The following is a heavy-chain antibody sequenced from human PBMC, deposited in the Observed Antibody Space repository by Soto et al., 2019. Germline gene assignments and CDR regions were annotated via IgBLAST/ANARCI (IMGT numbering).Heavy chain of an antibody. D-gene: IGHD2-2*01. Sequence: GGSLRLSCAASGFTFSSYGMHWVRQAPGKGLEWVAVIWYDGSNKYYADSVKGRFTISRDNSKNTLYLQMNSLRAEDTAVYYCARAPRAYCSSTSCYVDSYYYYYMDVWGKGTTVTVSS. CDR1: GFTFSSYG. J-gene: IGHJ6*03. CDR3: ARAPRAYCSSTSCYVDSYYYYYMDV. CDR2: IWYDGSNK. V-gene: IGHV3-33*01.